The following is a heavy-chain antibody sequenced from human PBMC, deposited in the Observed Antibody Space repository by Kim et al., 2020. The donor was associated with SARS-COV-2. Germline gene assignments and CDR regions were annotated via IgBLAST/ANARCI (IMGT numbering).Heavy chain of an antibody. Sequence: SETLSLTCTVSGGSVSSGSIYWSWIRQPPGKGLEWIGYIYYSGSTNYNSSLKRRATLTVDTSKNQFSLKLSSVTAAATAVYYGAGMLGEGVAGTSALDP. J-gene: IGHJ5*02. D-gene: IGHD6-19*01. CDR3: AGMLGEGVAGTSALDP. CDR1: GGSVSSGSIY. V-gene: IGHV4-61*01. CDR2: IYYSGST.